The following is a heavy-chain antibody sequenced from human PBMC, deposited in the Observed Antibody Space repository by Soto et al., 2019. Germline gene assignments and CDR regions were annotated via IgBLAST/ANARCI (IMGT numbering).Heavy chain of an antibody. CDR2: ISYDGSNK. CDR1: GFTFSSYG. CDR3: ASPYVTIPTPYIVVVPAAIPDAFDI. J-gene: IGHJ3*02. D-gene: IGHD2-2*01. Sequence: QVQLVESGGGVVQPGRSLRLSCAASGFTFSSYGMHWVRQAPGKGLEWVAVISYDGSNKYYADSVKGRFTISRDNSKNTLYLQMNRLRAEDTAVYYCASPYVTIPTPYIVVVPAAIPDAFDIWGQGTMVTVST. V-gene: IGHV3-30*03.